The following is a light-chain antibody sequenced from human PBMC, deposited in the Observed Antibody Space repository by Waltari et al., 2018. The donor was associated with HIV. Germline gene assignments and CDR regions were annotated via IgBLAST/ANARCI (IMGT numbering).Light chain of an antibody. CDR2: EDN. CDR1: SGSIASTY. CDR3: QSYDGNNQGV. J-gene: IGLJ2*01. V-gene: IGLV6-57*03. Sequence: NFMLTQPHSVSDSPGKTVTISCTRSSGSIASTYVQWYQQRPGSAPTTVIYEDNQRPSGVPDRFSGSIDSSSNSASLTISGLRTEDEADYYCQSYDGNNQGVFGGGTKLTVL.